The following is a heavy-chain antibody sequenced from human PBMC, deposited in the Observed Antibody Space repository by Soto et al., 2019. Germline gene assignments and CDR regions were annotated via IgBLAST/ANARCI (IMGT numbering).Heavy chain of an antibody. J-gene: IGHJ4*02. D-gene: IGHD3-9*01. CDR3: ARDGGYYDILTGYFGGPDY. V-gene: IGHV3-23*01. CDR1: GFTFSNYS. CDR2: ISGSGGST. Sequence: HPGVSLRLSFAASGFTFSNYSVTWVRQAPGKGLEWVSTISGSGGSTYYADSVKGRFTISRDNSKNTLYLQMNSLRAEDTAVYYCARDGGYYDILTGYFGGPDYWGQGTLVTVSS.